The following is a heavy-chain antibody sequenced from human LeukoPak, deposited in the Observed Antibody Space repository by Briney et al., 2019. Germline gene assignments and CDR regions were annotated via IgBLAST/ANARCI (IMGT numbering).Heavy chain of an antibody. V-gene: IGHV4-59*08. D-gene: IGHD3-9*01. Sequence: SETLSLTCTVSGGSISSYYWAWIRQPPGKGLEWIGYIYYSGNTNYNPSLKSRVTISVATSKNQFSLKLSSVTAADTAVYYCARQIDGSYFDYWGQGTLVTVSS. J-gene: IGHJ4*02. CDR3: ARQIDGSYFDY. CDR1: GGSISSYY. CDR2: IYYSGNT.